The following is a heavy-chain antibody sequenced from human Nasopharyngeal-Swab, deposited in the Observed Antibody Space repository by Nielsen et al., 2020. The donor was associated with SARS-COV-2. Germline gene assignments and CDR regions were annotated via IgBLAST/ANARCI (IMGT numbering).Heavy chain of an antibody. CDR3: AKDGDYYGSGSYYNAPGYYYGMDV. V-gene: IGHV3-9*01. Sequence: SLKISCAASGFTFDDYAMHWVRQAPGKGLEWVSGISWNSGSIGYADSVKGRFTISRDDAKNSLYLQMNSLRAEDTALYYCAKDGDYYGSGSYYNAPGYYYGMDVWGQGTTVTVSS. D-gene: IGHD3-10*01. CDR1: GFTFDDYA. CDR2: ISWNSGSI. J-gene: IGHJ6*02.